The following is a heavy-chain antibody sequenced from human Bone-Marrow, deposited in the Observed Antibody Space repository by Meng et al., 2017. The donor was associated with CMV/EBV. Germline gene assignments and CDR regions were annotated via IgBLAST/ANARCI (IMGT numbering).Heavy chain of an antibody. J-gene: IGHJ4*02. CDR1: GGSLSSGSFY. CDR2: ILYTGNA. CDR3: ARHNPLPDH. Sequence: ESLKISCTVSGGSLSSGSFYWGWIRQPPGKGLEWIGSILYTGNAYSNPSLKSRVTIFVDTSKNQFSLRLSSVTAADTAVYYCARHNPLPDHWGQGALVTVSS. V-gene: IGHV4-39*01.